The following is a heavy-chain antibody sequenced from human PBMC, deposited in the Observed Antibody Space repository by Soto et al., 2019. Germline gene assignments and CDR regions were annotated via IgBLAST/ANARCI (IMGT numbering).Heavy chain of an antibody. Sequence: QLQLQESGPGLVKPSETLSLTCTVSGGSISSSSYYWGWIRQPPGKGLEGIGSIYYSGSTYYNPSLKRRVTISVDTSKNQFSLKLSSVTAADTAVYYCARDSSGWEDAFDIWGQGTMVTVSS. CDR3: ARDSSGWEDAFDI. CDR2: IYYSGST. CDR1: GGSISSSSYY. D-gene: IGHD6-19*01. V-gene: IGHV4-39*02. J-gene: IGHJ3*02.